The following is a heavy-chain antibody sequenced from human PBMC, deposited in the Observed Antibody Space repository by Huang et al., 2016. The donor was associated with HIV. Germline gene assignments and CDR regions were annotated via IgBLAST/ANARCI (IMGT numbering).Heavy chain of an antibody. D-gene: IGHD2-8*01. Sequence: LVESGGGLVRPGGSLRLSCAGSTVPFSAYWRTWVRQSPGQGLEWVASIRQDGSEKHYVDSVEGRFNISRDNGKKLLFLEMRSLGVDDTAVYFCATKADAMDVWGQGTTVIVSS. CDR1: TVPFSAYW. J-gene: IGHJ6*02. CDR2: IRQDGSEK. CDR3: ATKADAMDV. V-gene: IGHV3-7*01.